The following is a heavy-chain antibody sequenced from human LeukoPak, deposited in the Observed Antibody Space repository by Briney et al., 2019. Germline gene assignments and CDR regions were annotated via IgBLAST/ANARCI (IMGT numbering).Heavy chain of an antibody. Sequence: SETLSLTCTVSGGSISSSSYYWGWIRQPPGKGLEWIGSIYYSGSTYYNPSLKSRVTISVDTSKNQFSLKLSSVTAADTAVYYCARHAATVTGGWFDPWGQGTLVTVSS. D-gene: IGHD4-17*01. J-gene: IGHJ5*02. CDR3: ARHAATVTGGWFDP. V-gene: IGHV4-39*01. CDR1: GGSISSSSYY. CDR2: IYYSGST.